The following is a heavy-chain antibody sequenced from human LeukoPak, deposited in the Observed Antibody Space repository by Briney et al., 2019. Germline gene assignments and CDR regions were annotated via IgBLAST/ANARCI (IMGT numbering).Heavy chain of an antibody. D-gene: IGHD3-9*01. CDR1: GFTFSSYW. CDR2: IRQDGSEK. V-gene: IGHV3-7*01. J-gene: IGHJ3*02. Sequence: PGGSLRLSCAASGFTFSSYWMSWVRQAPGKGLEWVANIRQDGSEKYYADSVKGRFTIPRDNAKNSLYLQMNSLRAEDTAVYYCARDSLVIKDAFDIWGQGTMVTVSS. CDR3: ARDSLVIKDAFDI.